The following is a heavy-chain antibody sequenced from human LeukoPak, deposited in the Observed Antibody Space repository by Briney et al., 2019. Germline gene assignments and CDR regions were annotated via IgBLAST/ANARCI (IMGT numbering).Heavy chain of an antibody. CDR1: GLTFGDYA. D-gene: IGHD3-3*01. V-gene: IGHV3-21*01. CDR3: ARGSRLGVVGRDAFDI. Sequence: GGSLRLSCTASGLTFGDYAMSWVRQAPGKGLEWVSSISISSNYIYYADSVKGRFTTSRDNAKNSLYLQVNSLRAEDMAVYYCARGSRLGVVGRDAFDIWGQGTVVTVSS. J-gene: IGHJ3*02. CDR2: ISISSNYI.